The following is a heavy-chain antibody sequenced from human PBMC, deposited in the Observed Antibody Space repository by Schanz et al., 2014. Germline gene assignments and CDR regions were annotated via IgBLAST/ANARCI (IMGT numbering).Heavy chain of an antibody. CDR3: AREVGLYDRGWFDP. D-gene: IGHD3-22*01. Sequence: VQLEQSGAEVKKPGSSVKVSCKASGGTFSSFGINWVRQAPGQGLEWMGWINPNSGTTNYAQKFQGWVTMTRDTSISTAYMELSSLRSEDTAVYYCAREVGLYDRGWFDPWGQGTLVTGSS. CDR2: INPNSGTT. J-gene: IGHJ5*02. V-gene: IGHV1-2*04. CDR1: GGTFSSFG.